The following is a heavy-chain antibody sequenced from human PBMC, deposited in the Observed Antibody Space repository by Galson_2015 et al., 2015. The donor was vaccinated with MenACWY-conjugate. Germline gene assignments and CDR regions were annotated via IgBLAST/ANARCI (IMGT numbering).Heavy chain of an antibody. J-gene: IGHJ4*02. V-gene: IGHV3-74*01. CDR3: ARGGPSGATPDY. D-gene: IGHD1-26*01. Sequence: SLRLSCAASGSTFSRYWMHWVRHAPGKGLVWVSYINNEGSDATYADSVNGRFTVSRDNAKNTVYLQMNSLGVEDTAVYYCARGGPSGATPDYWGQGTQVTVSS. CDR1: GSTFSRYW. CDR2: INNEGSDA.